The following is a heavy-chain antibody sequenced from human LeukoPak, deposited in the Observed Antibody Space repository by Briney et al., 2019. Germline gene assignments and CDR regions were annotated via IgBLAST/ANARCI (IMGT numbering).Heavy chain of an antibody. CDR2: IYYSGST. D-gene: IGHD2-15*01. CDR1: GGSISSGGYS. J-gene: IGHJ2*01. Sequence: SSETLSLTCAVSGGSISSGGYSWSWIRQPPGKGLEWIGYIYYSGSTNYNPSLKSRVTISVDTSKNQFSLKLSSVTAADTAVYYCARGSVADLWGRGTLVTVSS. V-gene: IGHV4-61*08. CDR3: ARGSVADL.